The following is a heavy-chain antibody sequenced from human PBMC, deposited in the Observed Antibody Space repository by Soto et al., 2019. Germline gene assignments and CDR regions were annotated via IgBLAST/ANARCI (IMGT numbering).Heavy chain of an antibody. V-gene: IGHV3-30*18. J-gene: IGHJ4*02. Sequence: GGSLRLSCAASGFTFSSYGMHWVRQAPGKGLEWVAVISYDGSNKYYADSVKGRFTISRDNSKNTLYLQMNSLRAEDTAVYYCAKHAAAAAPDYWGQGTQVTVSS. D-gene: IGHD6-13*01. CDR1: GFTFSSYG. CDR2: ISYDGSNK. CDR3: AKHAAAAAPDY.